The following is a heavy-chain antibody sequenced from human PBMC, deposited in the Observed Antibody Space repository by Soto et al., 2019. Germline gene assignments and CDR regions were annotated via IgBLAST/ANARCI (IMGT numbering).Heavy chain of an antibody. D-gene: IGHD3-22*01. J-gene: IGHJ5*02. CDR2: ISYDGSKK. Sequence: QVQLVESGGGVVQPGRSLRLSCAASGFTFSSYGMHWVRQAPGKGLEWVAVISYDGSKKYYADSVKGRCIISRDNSKNTLYLLMNVLREEDTAVHYCARGYTRGYPSNWFDPWGQGTPVTVSS. V-gene: IGHV3-30*03. CDR3: ARGYTRGYPSNWFDP. CDR1: GFTFSSYG.